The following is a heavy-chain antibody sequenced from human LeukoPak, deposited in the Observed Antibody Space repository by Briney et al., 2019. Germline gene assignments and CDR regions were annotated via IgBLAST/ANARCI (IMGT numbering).Heavy chain of an antibody. CDR3: ARVLKGVYYFYMDV. J-gene: IGHJ6*03. D-gene: IGHD3-16*01. V-gene: IGHV1-18*01. CDR2: INVYNGHK. CDR1: GGTFSSYA. Sequence: ASVKVSCKASGGTFSSYAITWVRQAPGQGLEWMGWINVYNGHKNYAQKLQGRVTMTTDTSTSTAYMELRSLRSDDTAVYYCARVLKGVYYFYMDVWGKGTTVTVSS.